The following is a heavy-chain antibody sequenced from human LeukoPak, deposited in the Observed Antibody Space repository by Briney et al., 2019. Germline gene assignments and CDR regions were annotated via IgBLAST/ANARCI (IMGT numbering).Heavy chain of an antibody. Sequence: ASGTLSLTCAVYGWSFNDYYWNWVRQPPGKGLEWIGEINARVDTNYNPSLKSRVTISVDSSKNQFSLTLTSMIAADTAIYYCARGQVPAARGYNWFDPWGQGTLVTVSS. V-gene: IGHV4-34*01. J-gene: IGHJ5*02. D-gene: IGHD2-2*01. CDR3: ARGQVPAARGYNWFDP. CDR1: GWSFNDYY. CDR2: INARVDT.